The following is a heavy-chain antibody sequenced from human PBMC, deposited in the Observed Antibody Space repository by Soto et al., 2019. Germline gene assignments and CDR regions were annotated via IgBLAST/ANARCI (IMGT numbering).Heavy chain of an antibody. Sequence: GASVKVSCKASGGTFSSYAISWVRQAPGQGLEWMGGIIPIFGTANYAQKFQGRVTITADESTSTAYMELSSLRSEDTAVYYCARDHPVNYGMDVWGQGTTVTVSS. CDR3: ARDHPVNYGMDV. CDR1: GGTFSSYA. J-gene: IGHJ6*02. V-gene: IGHV1-69*13. CDR2: IIPIFGTA.